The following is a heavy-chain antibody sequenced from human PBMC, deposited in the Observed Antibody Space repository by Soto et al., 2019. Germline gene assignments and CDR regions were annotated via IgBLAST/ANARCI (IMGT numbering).Heavy chain of an antibody. Sequence: PGGSLRLSCAASGFTFSTYAMHWVRQAPGKGLEFVSAISSNGINTYYANSVRGRFTISRDNAKNSLYLQMNSLRAEDTALYYCAKDIDSNAEYFQHWGQGTLVTVSS. CDR3: AKDIDSNAEYFQH. D-gene: IGHD3-22*01. V-gene: IGHV3-64*01. CDR1: GFTFSTYA. CDR2: ISSNGINT. J-gene: IGHJ1*01.